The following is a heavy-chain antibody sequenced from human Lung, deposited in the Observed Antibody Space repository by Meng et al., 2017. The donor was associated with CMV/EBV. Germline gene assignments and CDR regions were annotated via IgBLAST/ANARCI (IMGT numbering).Heavy chain of an antibody. V-gene: IGHV3-23*01. J-gene: IGHJ4*02. CDR3: AKDRHTSSAPYYFDS. CDR2: ISGNGYST. CDR1: GFTFDDYD. Sequence: GGSXRLXCAASGFTFDDYDMSWVRQAPGKGLQWVSSISGNGYSTYYADSVKGRFTISRDNSNNTLFLQMNSLRADDTAVYYCAKDRHTSSAPYYFDSWGQGXLVTVSS.